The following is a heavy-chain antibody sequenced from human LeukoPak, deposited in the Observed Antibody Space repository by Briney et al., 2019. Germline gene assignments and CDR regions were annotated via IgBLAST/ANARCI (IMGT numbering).Heavy chain of an antibody. D-gene: IGHD6-13*01. V-gene: IGHV1-8*01. J-gene: IGHJ4*02. CDR2: MNPNSGNT. CDR1: GYTFTSYD. Sequence: ASVKVSCKASGYTFTSYDINWVRQATGQGLEWMGWMNPNSGNTGYAQKFQGRVTMTRDMSTSTVYMELSSLRSEDTAIYYCRQQLVMEDYWGQGTLVTVSS. CDR3: RQQLVMEDY.